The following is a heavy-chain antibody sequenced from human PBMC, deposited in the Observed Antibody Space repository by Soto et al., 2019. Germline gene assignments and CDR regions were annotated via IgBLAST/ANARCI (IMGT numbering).Heavy chain of an antibody. CDR3: AKGYSSGWYYFDY. J-gene: IGHJ4*02. V-gene: IGHV3-9*01. CDR2: ISWNSGSI. Sequence: GGSLRLSCAASGFTFDDYAMHWVRQAPGKGLEWVSGISWNSGSIGYADSVKGRFTISRDNAKNSLYLQMNSLRAEDTALYYCAKGYSSGWYYFDYWGQGTLVTVSS. CDR1: GFTFDDYA. D-gene: IGHD6-19*01.